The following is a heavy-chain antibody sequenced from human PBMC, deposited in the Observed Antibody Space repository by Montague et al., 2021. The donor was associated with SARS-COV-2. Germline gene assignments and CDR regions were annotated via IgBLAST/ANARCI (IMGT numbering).Heavy chain of an antibody. CDR3: ARLRDGVVPSPILGVGPYYSYYYMDV. CDR2: INHGGST. D-gene: IGHD3-10*01. J-gene: IGHJ6*03. Sequence: SETLPLTCAVHGTSFSGYYWNWIRQPPGKGLEWIGEINHGGSTKYSSSLKSRLTISADTSKNQFSLKLTSVAAADTAVYYCARLRDGVVPSPILGVGPYYSYYYMDVWGRGTTVTVSS. CDR1: GTSFSGYY. V-gene: IGHV4-34*01.